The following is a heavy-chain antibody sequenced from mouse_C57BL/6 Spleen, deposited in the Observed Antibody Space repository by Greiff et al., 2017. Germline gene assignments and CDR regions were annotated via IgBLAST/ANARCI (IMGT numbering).Heavy chain of an antibody. CDR2: IHPSDSDT. D-gene: IGHD2-3*01. CDR3: AIPPDGYYGGYYAMDY. CDR1: GYTFTSYW. J-gene: IGHJ4*01. Sequence: QVQLQQPGAELVKPGASVKVSCKASGYTFTSYWMHWVKQRPGQGLEWIGRIHPSDSDTNYNQKFKGKATLTVVKSSSTAYMQLSSLTSEDSAVYYCAIPPDGYYGGYYAMDYWGQGTSVTVSS. V-gene: IGHV1-74*01.